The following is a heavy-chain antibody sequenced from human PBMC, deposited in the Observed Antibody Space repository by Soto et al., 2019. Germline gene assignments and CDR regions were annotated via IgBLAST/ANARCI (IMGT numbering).Heavy chain of an antibody. D-gene: IGHD6-13*01. CDR3: ARILSSSWPERYYYYGMDV. V-gene: IGHV2-70*01. CDR1: GFSLSTSGMC. J-gene: IGHJ6*02. CDR2: IDWDDDK. Sequence: SGPTLVNPTQTLTLTCTFSGFSLSTSGMCVSWIRQPPGKALEWLALIDWDDDKYYSTSLKTRLTISKDTSKNQVVLIMTNMDPVDTATYYCARILSSSWPERYYYYGMDVWGQGTTVTVSS.